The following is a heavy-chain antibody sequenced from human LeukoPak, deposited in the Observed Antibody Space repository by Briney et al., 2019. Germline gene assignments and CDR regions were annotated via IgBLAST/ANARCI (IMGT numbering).Heavy chain of an antibody. D-gene: IGHD5-18*01. CDR1: GFDFPSYG. CDR3: ARHFHSAWFGF. V-gene: IGHV5-51*01. Sequence: GESLRISCKCSGFDFPSYGIAWVRQMPGKGLGWMGNIYPGGSNGRYSPSFHGQVTMSADKSITTVYLQWSSLKASDTAMYYCARHFHSAWFGFWGQGSLVTVSS. J-gene: IGHJ4*02. CDR2: IYPGGSNG.